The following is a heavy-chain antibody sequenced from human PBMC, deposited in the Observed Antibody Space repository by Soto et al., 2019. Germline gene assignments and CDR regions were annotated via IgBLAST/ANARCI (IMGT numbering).Heavy chain of an antibody. J-gene: IGHJ4*02. V-gene: IGHV4-61*08. CDR3: ARYRREAVAGYTLDN. Sequence: PSETLSLTCTVSGGSISSGGYYWSWIRQHPGKGLEWVGYVYNSGSTNYNPSLKSRVTISEDTSKSQFSLKVNSMTAADTAVYYCARYRREAVAGYTLDNWGQGILVPVCS. CDR1: GGSISSGGYY. D-gene: IGHD6-13*01. CDR2: VYNSGST.